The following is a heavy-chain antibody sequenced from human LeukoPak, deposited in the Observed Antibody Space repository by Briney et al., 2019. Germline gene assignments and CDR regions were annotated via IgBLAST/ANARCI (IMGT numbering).Heavy chain of an antibody. CDR1: GGTFSSYA. J-gene: IGHJ6*02. D-gene: IGHD3-22*01. Sequence: ASVKVSCKASGGTFSSYAISWVRQAPGQGREWMGGIIPILGTANYAQKFQGRVTITADESTSTAYMELSSLRSEDTAVYYCARGNYYDSSGYDYYYYGMDVWGQGTTVTVSS. CDR3: ARGNYYDSSGYDYYYYGMDV. CDR2: IIPILGTA. V-gene: IGHV1-69*01.